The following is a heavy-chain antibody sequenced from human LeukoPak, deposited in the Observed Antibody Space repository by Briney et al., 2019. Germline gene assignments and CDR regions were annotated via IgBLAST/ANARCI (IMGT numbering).Heavy chain of an antibody. CDR1: GGPFSGYY. CDR2: INHSGST. J-gene: IGHJ5*02. D-gene: IGHD1-26*01. CDR3: ARGLQVTKNIVGATSWFDP. V-gene: IGHV4-34*01. Sequence: SETLSLTCAVYGGPFSGYYWSWIRQPPGKGLEWIGEINHSGSTNYNPSLKSRVTISVDTSKNQFSLKLSSVTAADTAVYYCARGLQVTKNIVGATSWFDPGGQGTLVTVSS.